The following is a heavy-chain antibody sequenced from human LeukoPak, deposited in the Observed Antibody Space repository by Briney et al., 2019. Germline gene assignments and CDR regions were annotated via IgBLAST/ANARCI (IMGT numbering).Heavy chain of an antibody. J-gene: IGHJ4*02. Sequence: GSLRLSCAASGFTFSTYAMTWVRQAPGKGLEWVSTITSGTTSTYYADSVKGRFTISRDNSKNTMYLQMNSLRAEDTAVYYCAKTSSPIVVVPAAIGYWGQGTLVTVSS. D-gene: IGHD2-2*02. CDR1: GFTFSTYA. V-gene: IGHV3-23*05. CDR2: ITSGTTST. CDR3: AKTSSPIVVVPAAIGY.